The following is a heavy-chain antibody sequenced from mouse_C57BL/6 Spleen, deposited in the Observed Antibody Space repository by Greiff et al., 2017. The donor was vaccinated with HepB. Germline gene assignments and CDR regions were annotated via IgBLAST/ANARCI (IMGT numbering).Heavy chain of an antibody. CDR3: ARGGTTYYGSSYYFDY. V-gene: IGHV5-4*01. D-gene: IGHD1-1*01. J-gene: IGHJ2*01. CDR1: GFTFSSYA. Sequence: VQLKESGGGLVKPGGSLKLSCAASGFTFSSYAMSWVRQTPEKRLEWVATISDGGSYTYYPDNVKGRFTISRDNAKNNLYLQMSHLKSEDTAMYYCARGGTTYYGSSYYFDYWGQGTTLTVSS. CDR2: ISDGGSYT.